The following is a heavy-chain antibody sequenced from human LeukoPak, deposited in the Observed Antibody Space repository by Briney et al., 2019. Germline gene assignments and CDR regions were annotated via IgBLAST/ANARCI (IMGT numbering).Heavy chain of an antibody. D-gene: IGHD6-19*01. CDR3: AGSASSGWRFDS. J-gene: IGHJ4*02. CDR1: GSTFSTYK. V-gene: IGHV3-21*01. CDR2: ITSSGGST. Sequence: GSLRLSRAASGSTFSTYKKNWGRQAPAKGLEWVSSITSSGGSTSYADSVTGRFTISRDNAKNSLYLQMNSPRAEETAVYYCAGSASSGWRFDSWGQGTLVTVCS.